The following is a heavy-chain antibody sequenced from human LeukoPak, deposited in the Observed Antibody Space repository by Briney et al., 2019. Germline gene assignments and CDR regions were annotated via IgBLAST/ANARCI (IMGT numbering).Heavy chain of an antibody. CDR3: ARLSTATRHWLAASDI. CDR2: INPDAGDT. V-gene: IGHV1-2*06. D-gene: IGHD6-19*01. J-gene: IGHJ3*02. CDR1: GYTFTDYF. Sequence: GASVKVSCKASGYTFTDYFMYWVRQPPGQGLEWMGRINPDAGDTNYAQTFQGRITMTRDTSISTAYMELSSLKSDDTAVYYCARLSTATRHWLAASDIWGQGTVVTVSS.